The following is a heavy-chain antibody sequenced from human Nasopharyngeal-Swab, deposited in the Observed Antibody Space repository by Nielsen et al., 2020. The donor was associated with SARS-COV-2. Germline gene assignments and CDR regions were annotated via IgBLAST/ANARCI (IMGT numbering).Heavy chain of an antibody. Sequence: GESLKISCAASGFTFNNYNVNWVRQAPGKGLEWVSCISSRRSYIYYADSVKGRFTISRDNAKNSLYLQMNSLRAEDTAVYYCARDGLDYDFWSAYFMDVWGQGTTVTVSS. V-gene: IGHV3-21*01. CDR1: GFTFNNYN. CDR2: ISSRRSYI. CDR3: ARDGLDYDFWSAYFMDV. D-gene: IGHD3-3*01. J-gene: IGHJ6*02.